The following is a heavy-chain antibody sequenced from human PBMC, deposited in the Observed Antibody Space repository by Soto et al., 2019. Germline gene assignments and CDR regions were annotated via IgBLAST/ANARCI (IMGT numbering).Heavy chain of an antibody. CDR3: ARGQGSGWYSDS. V-gene: IGHV4-61*01. CDR1: GVSVSSSSYY. CDR2: VYYTGST. J-gene: IGHJ4*02. Sequence: QVQLQQSGPGLVKPSETLSLTCTVSGVSVSSSSYYWNWIRQPPGKGLEWIGYVYYTGSTNYNPSLQSRVTISIDTSKNQFSLKLSSVTAADTAVYFCARGQGSGWYSDSWGQGILVLVSS. D-gene: IGHD6-19*01.